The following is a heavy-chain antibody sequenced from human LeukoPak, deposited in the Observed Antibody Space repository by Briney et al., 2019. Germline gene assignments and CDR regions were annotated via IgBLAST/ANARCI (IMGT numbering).Heavy chain of an antibody. V-gene: IGHV3-9*01. J-gene: IGHJ6*02. D-gene: IGHD6-13*01. CDR2: ISWNSGSI. Sequence: GRSLRLSCAASGFTFDDYAMHWVRQAPGKGLEWVSGISWNSGSIGYADSVKGRFTISRDNAKNSLYLQMNSLRAEDTALYYCAKGITGYSSSSYGMDVWGQGTTVTVSS. CDR3: AKGITGYSSSSYGMDV. CDR1: GFTFDDYA.